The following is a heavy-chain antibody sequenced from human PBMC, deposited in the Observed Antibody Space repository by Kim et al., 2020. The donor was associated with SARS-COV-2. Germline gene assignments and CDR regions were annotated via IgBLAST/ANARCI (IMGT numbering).Heavy chain of an antibody. J-gene: IGHJ4*02. CDR1: GFTFDDYA. CDR2: ISWNSGSI. CDR3: AKDIWQWLARGLDY. V-gene: IGHV3-9*01. Sequence: GGSLRLSCAASGFTFDDYAMHWVRQAPGKGLEWVSGISWNSGSIGYADSVKGRFTISRDNAKNSLYLQMNSLRAEDTALYYCAKDIWQWLARGLDYWVQGTLVTVSS. D-gene: IGHD6-19*01.